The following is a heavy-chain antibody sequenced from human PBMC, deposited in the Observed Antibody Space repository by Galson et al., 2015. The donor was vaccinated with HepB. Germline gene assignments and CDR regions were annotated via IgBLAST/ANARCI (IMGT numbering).Heavy chain of an antibody. J-gene: IGHJ3*02. CDR1: GFTFSSYC. D-gene: IGHD6-19*01. CDR2: IKQDGSEK. V-gene: IGHV3-7*03. Sequence: SLRLSCAASGFTFSSYCMSWVRQAPGKGLEWVANIKQDGSEKYYVDSVKGRFTISRDNAKNSLYLQMNSLRAEDTSVYYCARGRKQWLVVGFNIWGQGTMVTVSS. CDR3: ARGRKQWLVVGFNI.